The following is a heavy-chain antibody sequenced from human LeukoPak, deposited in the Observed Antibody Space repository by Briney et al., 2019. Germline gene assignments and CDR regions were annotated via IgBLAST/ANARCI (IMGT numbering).Heavy chain of an antibody. CDR1: GYTFTSYD. CDR3: ARGLWGYDFWSGWRSDYMDV. V-gene: IGHV1-8*03. CDR2: MNPNSGNT. J-gene: IGHJ6*03. D-gene: IGHD3-3*01. Sequence: ASVKVSCKASGYTFTSYDINWVRQATGQGLEWMGWMNPNSGNTGYAQKFQGRVTITRNTSISTAYMELSSLRSEDTAVYYCARGLWGYDFWSGWRSDYMDVWGKGTTVTVSS.